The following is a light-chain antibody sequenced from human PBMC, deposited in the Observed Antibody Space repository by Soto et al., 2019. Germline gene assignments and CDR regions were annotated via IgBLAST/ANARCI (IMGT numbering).Light chain of an antibody. V-gene: IGLV2-14*01. CDR1: SSDVGGYNY. J-gene: IGLJ2*01. CDR3: GSYTSSNTVL. Sequence: QSVLTQPASVSGSPGQSITISCTGTSSDVGGYNYVSWYQQYPGKAPKLMIYEVSNRPSGVSNHFSASKSGNTASLTISGLLAEDEADYYCGSYTSSNTVLFGGGPPLTLL. CDR2: EVS.